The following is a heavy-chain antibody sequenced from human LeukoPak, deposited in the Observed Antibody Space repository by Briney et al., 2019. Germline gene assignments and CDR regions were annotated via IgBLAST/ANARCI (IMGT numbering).Heavy chain of an antibody. CDR3: ARVKRVDPGSFDY. Sequence: AGGSLRLSCAASGFTFSSYNMNWVRQAPGKGMEWVANIKQDGSEKHYADSVKGRFTISRDNAKNSLYLQMNSLRAEDTAVYYCARVKRVDPGSFDYWGRGTLVTVSS. V-gene: IGHV3-7*01. J-gene: IGHJ4*02. D-gene: IGHD2-15*01. CDR2: IKQDGSEK. CDR1: GFTFSSYN.